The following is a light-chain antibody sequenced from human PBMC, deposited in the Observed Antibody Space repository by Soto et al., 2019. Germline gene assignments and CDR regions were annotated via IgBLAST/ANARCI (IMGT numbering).Light chain of an antibody. J-gene: IGKJ4*01. V-gene: IGKV1D-16*01. Sequence: DVQMTQSPSSLSASVGDRVTITCRASQDIKTWLVWYQQKPEQAPKYLIYAASGLQAGVPSRSSGSGSGTDFPLTISGLQPEDSAIYYCQQYNSYPLTFGEGTKLEIK. CDR1: QDIKTW. CDR3: QQYNSYPLT. CDR2: AAS.